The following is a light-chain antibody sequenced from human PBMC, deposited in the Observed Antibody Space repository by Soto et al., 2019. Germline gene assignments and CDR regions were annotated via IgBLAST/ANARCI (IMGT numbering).Light chain of an antibody. Sequence: EIVLTQSPGTLSLSPGERATLSCRASQSVSSNSLAWYQQKPGQAPRLLIYGASSRATGILGRFRASGSGTDFTPTISRPAADDFALYYCHQYGKSPRTFGQGTKGEI. CDR1: QSVSSNS. CDR3: HQYGKSPRT. CDR2: GAS. V-gene: IGKV3-20*01. J-gene: IGKJ1*01.